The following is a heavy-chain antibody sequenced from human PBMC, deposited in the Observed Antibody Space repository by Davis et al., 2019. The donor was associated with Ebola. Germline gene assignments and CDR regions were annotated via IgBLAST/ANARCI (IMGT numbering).Heavy chain of an antibody. CDR1: GFTFSNFA. CDR3: AKGVGGQHFDH. CDR2: IDGNGLYS. Sequence: GGSLRLSCAASGFTFSNFAMHWVRQAPGKGLEWVSSIDGNGLYSYYADSVKGRFTVSRDNSKNTIYLQMNSLRAEDTALYHCAKGVGGQHFDHWGQGTLVTVSS. V-gene: IGHV3-23*01. D-gene: IGHD6-13*01. J-gene: IGHJ4*02.